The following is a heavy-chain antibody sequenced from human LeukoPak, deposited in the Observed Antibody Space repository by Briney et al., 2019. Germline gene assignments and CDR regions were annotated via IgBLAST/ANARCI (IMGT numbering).Heavy chain of an antibody. CDR3: AKAPRSGRLPPDY. J-gene: IGHJ4*02. CDR1: GYTFTSYG. V-gene: IGHV1-18*01. Sequence: ASVKVSCKASGYTFTSYGINWVRQAPGQGLEWMGWITAYNGNTNYAQKLQGRVTLTTDTSTNTAYMELRSLRSDDTAVYYCAKAPRSGRLPPDYWGQGTLVTVSP. CDR2: ITAYNGNT. D-gene: IGHD2-15*01.